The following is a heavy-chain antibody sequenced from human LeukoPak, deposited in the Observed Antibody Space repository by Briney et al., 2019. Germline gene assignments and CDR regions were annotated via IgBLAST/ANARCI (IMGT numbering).Heavy chain of an antibody. CDR1: GFTFSNGW. D-gene: IGHD3-22*01. V-gene: IGHV3-30*03. CDR2: ISYDGSNK. Sequence: GGSLRLSCAASGFTFSNGWMSWVRQAPGKGLEWVAVISYDGSNKYYADSVKGRFTISRDNSKNTLYLQMNSLRAEDTAVYYCARVPITMIVVVITYFDYWGQGTLVTVSS. J-gene: IGHJ4*02. CDR3: ARVPITMIVVVITYFDY.